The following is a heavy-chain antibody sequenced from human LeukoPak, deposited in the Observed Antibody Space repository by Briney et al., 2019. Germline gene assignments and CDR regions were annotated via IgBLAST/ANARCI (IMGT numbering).Heavy chain of an antibody. D-gene: IGHD1-26*01. Sequence: GGSLRLSCAAYRFTFSHYSMHWVRQAPGKGLEYVSAINSNGDDTYYVNSVKGRFTISRDNSKNTLYLQMGSLRAEDMAVYYCARDPGRSPDYWGQGTLVTVS. CDR1: RFTFSHYS. J-gene: IGHJ4*02. CDR2: INSNGDDT. CDR3: ARDPGRSPDY. V-gene: IGHV3-64*01.